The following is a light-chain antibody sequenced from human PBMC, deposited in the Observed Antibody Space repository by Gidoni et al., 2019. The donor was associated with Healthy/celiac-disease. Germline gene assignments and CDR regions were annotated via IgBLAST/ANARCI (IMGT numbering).Light chain of an antibody. V-gene: IGKV3-20*01. Sequence: DIVLTHSPGTLSLSPGERATLSCRASQSVSSSYLAWYQQKPGQAPMLRIYGASSRAPGIPDRFSGSGSGTDFTLTISRLEPEDFAVYYCQQYGSSPLFTFGPGTKVDIK. CDR3: QQYGSSPLFT. J-gene: IGKJ3*01. CDR2: GAS. CDR1: QSVSSSY.